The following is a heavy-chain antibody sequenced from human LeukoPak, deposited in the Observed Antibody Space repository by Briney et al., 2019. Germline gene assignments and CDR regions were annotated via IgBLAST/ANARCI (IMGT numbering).Heavy chain of an antibody. D-gene: IGHD6-13*01. V-gene: IGHV4-39*01. CDR2: INHSGST. CDR1: GGSISSSSYY. J-gene: IGHJ4*02. CDR3: ARQSRAAASDY. Sequence: SETLSLTCTVSGGSISSSSYYWSWIRQPPGKGLEWIGEINHSGSTNYNPSLKSRVTISVDTSKNQFSLKLSSVTAADTAVYYCARQSRAAASDYWGQGTLVTVSS.